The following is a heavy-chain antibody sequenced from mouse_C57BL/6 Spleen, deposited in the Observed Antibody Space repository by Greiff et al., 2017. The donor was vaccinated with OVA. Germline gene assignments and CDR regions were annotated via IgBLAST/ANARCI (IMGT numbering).Heavy chain of an antibody. Sequence: EVMLVESGGDLVKPGGSLKLSCAASGFTFSSYGMSWVRQTPDKRLEWVATISSGGSYTYYPDSVKGRFTISRDNAKNTLYLQMSSLKSEDTAMYYCARHPYGYDAWPYAMDYWGQGTSVTVSS. CDR2: ISSGGSYT. D-gene: IGHD2-2*01. CDR3: ARHPYGYDAWPYAMDY. V-gene: IGHV5-6*02. CDR1: GFTFSSYG. J-gene: IGHJ4*01.